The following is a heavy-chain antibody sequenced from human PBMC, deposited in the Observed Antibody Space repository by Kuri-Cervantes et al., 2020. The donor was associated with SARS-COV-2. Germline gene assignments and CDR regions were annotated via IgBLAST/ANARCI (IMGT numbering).Heavy chain of an antibody. CDR2: ISSNGGST. D-gene: IGHD3-9*01. CDR1: GSTFSSYA. J-gene: IGHJ5*02. V-gene: IGHV3-64*01. Sequence: GGPLRLSCAASGSTFSSYAMHWVRRAPGKGLECFSAISSNGGSTYYANSVKGRFTISRDNSKNPLYHQMGSLRAEDMALYYCAEVYYDILTGYFWFDPCDQATLTVSS. CDR3: AEVYYDILTGYFWFDP.